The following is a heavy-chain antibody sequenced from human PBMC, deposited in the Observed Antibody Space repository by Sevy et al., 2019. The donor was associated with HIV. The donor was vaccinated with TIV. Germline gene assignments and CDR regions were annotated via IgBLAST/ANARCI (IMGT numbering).Heavy chain of an antibody. CDR3: ARVLTMVRGASFDY. D-gene: IGHD3-10*01. CDR1: GYSISSGYY. J-gene: IGHJ4*02. Sequence: SETLSLTCTVSGYSISSGYYWGWIRQPPGKGLEWIGSIYPSGSTYYNPSLKSRVTISVDTSKNQFSLKLSSVTAADTAVYYCARVLTMVRGASFDYWGQGTLVTVSS. V-gene: IGHV4-38-2*02. CDR2: IYPSGST.